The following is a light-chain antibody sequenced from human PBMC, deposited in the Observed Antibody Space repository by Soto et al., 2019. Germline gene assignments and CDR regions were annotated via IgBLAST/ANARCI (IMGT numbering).Light chain of an antibody. CDR2: AAS. CDR3: QQSYGCPQT. Sequence: ILETQGPCPLPSFVGCTVCIDCRASQTIMRYLNWYQLKPGKPPRLLIYAASSWQSGVPSRFSGSGSGTDFTLTISSLQSEDFATYSCQQSYGCPQTFGQGTKVDIK. J-gene: IGKJ1*01. CDR1: QTIMRY. V-gene: IGKV1-39*01.